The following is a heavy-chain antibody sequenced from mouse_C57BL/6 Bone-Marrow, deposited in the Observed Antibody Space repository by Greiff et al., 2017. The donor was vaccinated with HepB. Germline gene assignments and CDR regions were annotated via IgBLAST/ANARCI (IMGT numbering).Heavy chain of an antibody. CDR1: GYTFTSYW. V-gene: IGHV1-59*01. D-gene: IGHD1-1*01. Sequence: QVQLKQPGAELVRPGTSVKLSCKASGYTFTSYWMHWVKQRPGQGLEWIGVIDPSDSYTNYNQKFKGKGTLTVDTSSSTAYMQLSSLTSEDSAVYYCARLYYYGSSPFAYWGQGTLVTVSA. CDR2: IDPSDSYT. CDR3: ARLYYYGSSPFAY. J-gene: IGHJ3*01.